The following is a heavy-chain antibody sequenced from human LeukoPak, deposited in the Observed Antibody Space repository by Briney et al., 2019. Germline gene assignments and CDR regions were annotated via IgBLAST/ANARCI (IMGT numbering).Heavy chain of an antibody. CDR2: TNNDGTTK. D-gene: IGHD5-24*01. J-gene: IGHJ4*02. CDR1: GYMFINFW. V-gene: IGHV3-74*03. Sequence: GGSLRLSCAASGYMFINFWMHWVRQAPGKGLEWVSFTNNDGTTKEYADSVKGRFTISRDNTRNTVDLQMNGLSAEDTAVYYCARGDGGFDYWGQGSLVTVSS. CDR3: ARGDGGFDY.